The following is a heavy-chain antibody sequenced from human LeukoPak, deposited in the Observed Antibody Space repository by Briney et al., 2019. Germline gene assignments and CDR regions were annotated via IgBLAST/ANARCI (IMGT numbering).Heavy chain of an antibody. CDR1: GYTFTGYY. V-gene: IGHV1-2*02. D-gene: IGHD1-26*01. CDR3: ARGGGGSYTPFDY. J-gene: IGHJ4*02. Sequence: ASVKVSCKASGYTFTGYYMHWVRQAPGQGLEWMGWTNPNSGGTNYAQKFQGRVTMTRDTSISTAYMELSRLRSDDTAVYYCARGGGGSYTPFDYWGQGTLVTVSS. CDR2: TNPNSGGT.